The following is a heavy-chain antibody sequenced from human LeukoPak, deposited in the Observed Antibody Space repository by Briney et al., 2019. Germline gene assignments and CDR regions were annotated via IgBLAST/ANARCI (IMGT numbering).Heavy chain of an antibody. CDR2: MNPNSGNT. D-gene: IGHD3-9*01. CDR1: GYTFTSYD. Sequence: ASVKVSCKASGYTFTSYDINWVRQATGQGLEWMGWMNPNSGNTGYAQKFQGRVTITRNTSISTAYMELSSLRSEDTAVYYCARDFEGPYDTHDAFDIWGQGTMVTVSS. V-gene: IGHV1-8*03. CDR3: ARDFEGPYDTHDAFDI. J-gene: IGHJ3*02.